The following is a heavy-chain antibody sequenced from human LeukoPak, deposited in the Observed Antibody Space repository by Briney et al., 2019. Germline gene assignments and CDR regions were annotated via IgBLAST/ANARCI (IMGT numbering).Heavy chain of an antibody. CDR2: IIPIFGTA. Sequence: SVKVSCKASGGTFSSYAISWVRQTPGLGLEWMGGIIPIFGTANYAQKFQGRVTITADKSTSTAYMELSSLRSEDTAVYYCARYSARGGWYAYWGQGTLVTVSS. CDR1: GGTFSSYA. CDR3: ARYSARGGWYAY. D-gene: IGHD6-19*01. J-gene: IGHJ4*02. V-gene: IGHV1-69*06.